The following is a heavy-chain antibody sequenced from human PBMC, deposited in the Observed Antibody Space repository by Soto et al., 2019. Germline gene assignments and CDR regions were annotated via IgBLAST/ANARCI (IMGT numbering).Heavy chain of an antibody. CDR2: ISGTGGGT. D-gene: IGHD3-3*01. CDR3: AKDRTVYYDFWSGPPSLDV. Sequence: GGSLRLSCAASGFTISTYWMHWVRQAPGKGLVWVSGISGTGGGTYYAGSVKGRFTISRDNSKNTLYLQMNSLRAEDTAVYYCAKDRTVYYDFWSGPPSLDVWGQGTTVTVSS. V-gene: IGHV3-23*01. J-gene: IGHJ6*02. CDR1: GFTISTYW.